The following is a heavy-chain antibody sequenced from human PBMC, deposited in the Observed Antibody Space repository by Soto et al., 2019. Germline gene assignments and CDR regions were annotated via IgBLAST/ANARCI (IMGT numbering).Heavy chain of an antibody. CDR2: FFWDDDR. D-gene: IGHD5-18*01. J-gene: IGHJ4*02. CDR3: AHLPWKQLWPRDPVVF. Sequence: TLSLTCTVSGGSISSYYWSWIRQPPGKALEWLALFFWDDDRRYSPSLKSRLTITKDTSKNQLVLTMTNMDPVDTATYYCAHLPWKQLWPRDPVVFWGQGTPVTVSS. CDR1: GGSISSYYW. V-gene: IGHV2-5*08.